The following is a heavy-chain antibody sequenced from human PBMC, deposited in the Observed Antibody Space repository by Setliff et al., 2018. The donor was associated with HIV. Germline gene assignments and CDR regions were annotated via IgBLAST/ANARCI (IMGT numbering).Heavy chain of an antibody. Sequence: KPSETLSLTCTVSGGSISTSSFSWGWVRQSPGRGLEWIGSIFYGGRTYYNPSLRSRLTMSVDTSKIQSSLELRSLTAADTAVYYCARGLGGWSVFDPWGQGTLVTVSS. CDR1: GGSISTSSFS. J-gene: IGHJ5*02. CDR3: ARGLGGWSVFDP. CDR2: IFYGGRT. V-gene: IGHV4-39*07.